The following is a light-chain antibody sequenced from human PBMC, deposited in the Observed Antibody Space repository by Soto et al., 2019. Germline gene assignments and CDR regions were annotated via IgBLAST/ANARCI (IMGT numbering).Light chain of an antibody. V-gene: IGLV1-44*01. CDR3: AAWDDSLNGPV. CDR2: SNN. Sequence: QSVLTQPPSASGTPGQRVTISCSGSSSNIGSNTVNWYQQLPGTAPKLLVYSNNQRPSGVPDRFSGSKSGTSASLAISGLRSEDEADYDCAAWDDSLNGPVFGGGTKLTVL. J-gene: IGLJ2*01. CDR1: SSNIGSNT.